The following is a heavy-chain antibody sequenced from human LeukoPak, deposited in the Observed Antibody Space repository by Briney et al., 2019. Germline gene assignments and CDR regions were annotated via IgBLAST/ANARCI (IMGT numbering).Heavy chain of an antibody. J-gene: IGHJ4*02. Sequence: PGGSLRLSCAASGFTFSSYSMHWVRQAPGKGLEWVAVLSYDGSNEYYTDSVKGRFTISRDNSKNTLLLQMNSLRIEDTAEYYCARDAPSPGAAHSSSYYFDYWGQGTLVTVPS. CDR1: GFTFSSYS. CDR2: LSYDGSNE. V-gene: IGHV3-30-3*01. D-gene: IGHD6-13*01. CDR3: ARDAPSPGAAHSSSYYFDY.